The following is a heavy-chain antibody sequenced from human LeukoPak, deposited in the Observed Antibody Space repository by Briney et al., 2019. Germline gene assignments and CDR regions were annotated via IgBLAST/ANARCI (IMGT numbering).Heavy chain of an antibody. V-gene: IGHV1-2*02. CDR2: INPNSGRT. J-gene: IGHJ4*02. CDR1: GYTFNDYY. D-gene: IGHD3-9*01. CDR3: ARDSSDILTGYYHF. Sequence: SVKVSCKTSGYTFNDYYLHWVRQAPGQGLEWMGWINPNSGRTNYAPKFQGRVTLTTDTSISTAYMELSSLISGDTALYYCARDSSDILTGYYHFWGQGTLVTVSS.